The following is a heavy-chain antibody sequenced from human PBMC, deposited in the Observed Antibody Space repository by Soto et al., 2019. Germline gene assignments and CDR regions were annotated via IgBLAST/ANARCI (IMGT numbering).Heavy chain of an antibody. CDR1: GGSFSGYY. V-gene: IGHV4-34*01. CDR3: VRQVTYDILAPPCLLDS. Sequence: SETLSLTCAVYGGSFSGYYWSWIRQPPGKGLEWIGEINYSGSTNYNPSLKSRVTISVDTSRNQFSLNLSSVTAADTAIYYCVRQVTYDILAPPCLLDSWGQGTLVTVSS. J-gene: IGHJ4*02. CDR2: INYSGST. D-gene: IGHD3-9*01.